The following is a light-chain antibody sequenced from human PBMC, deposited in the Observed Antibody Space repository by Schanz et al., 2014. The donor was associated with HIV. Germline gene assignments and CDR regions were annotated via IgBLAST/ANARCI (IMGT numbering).Light chain of an antibody. V-gene: IGKV3-11*01. J-gene: IGKJ1*01. CDR1: QSVSSY. CDR3: QQFAFSSWT. Sequence: EIVLTQSPATLSLSPGERATLSCRASQSVSSYLAWYQQKPGQAPRLFIYDTSNRATGVPARFSGSGSGTDFTLTISSLEPEDFAVYFCQQFAFSSWTFGQGTKIEIK. CDR2: DTS.